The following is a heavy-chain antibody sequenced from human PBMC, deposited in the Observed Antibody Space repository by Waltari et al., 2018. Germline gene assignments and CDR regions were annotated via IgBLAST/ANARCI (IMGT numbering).Heavy chain of an antibody. D-gene: IGHD3-3*01. CDR3: ARGYYDFWSGYSRGYYGMDV. CDR2: TIPIFGTA. V-gene: IGHV1-69*13. Sequence: QVQLVQSGAEVKKPGSSVKVSCKASGGTFSSYAISWVRQAPGQGLEWMGGTIPIFGTANYAQKFQGRVTITADESTSTAYMELSSLRSEDTAVYYCARGYYDFWSGYSRGYYGMDVWGQGTTVTVSS. CDR1: GGTFSSYA. J-gene: IGHJ6*02.